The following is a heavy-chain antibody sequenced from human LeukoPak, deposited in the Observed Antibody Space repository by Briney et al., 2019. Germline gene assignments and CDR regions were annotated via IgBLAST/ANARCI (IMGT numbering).Heavy chain of an antibody. Sequence: GASVKVSCKASGYTFTGYYLHWVRQAPGQGLEWMGQINPNSGGTNDAQKFQDRVTMTRDTSISTAYMELSRLRSDDTAVYYCARDLPSTPNWELDYWGQGTLVTVSS. J-gene: IGHJ4*02. CDR3: ARDLPSTPNWELDY. CDR2: INPNSGGT. V-gene: IGHV1-2*06. CDR1: GYTFTGYY. D-gene: IGHD1-26*01.